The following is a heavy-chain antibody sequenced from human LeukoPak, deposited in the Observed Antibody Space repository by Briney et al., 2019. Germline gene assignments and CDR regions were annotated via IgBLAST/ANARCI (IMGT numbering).Heavy chain of an antibody. D-gene: IGHD1-1*01. CDR1: RFTFSSYT. V-gene: IGHV3-21*01. CDR2: IDPSSTYI. CDR3: ARAGPTGTTGDY. J-gene: IGHJ4*02. Sequence: PGGSLRLSCSASRFTFSSYTMNWVRQAPGKGLEWVSSIDPSSTYIYYADSVKGRFTISRDNAQNSLYLQMNSLRAEDTAVYYCARAGPTGTTGDYWGQGTLVTVSS.